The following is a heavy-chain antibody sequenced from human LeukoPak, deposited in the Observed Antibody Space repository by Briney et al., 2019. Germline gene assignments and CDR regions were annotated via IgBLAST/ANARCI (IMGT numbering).Heavy chain of an antibody. CDR3: ARDLDSGSYFNIVPDY. J-gene: IGHJ4*02. D-gene: IGHD1-26*01. CDR1: GFTFSSYG. Sequence: PGRSLRLSCAASGFTFSSYGMHWVRQAPGKGLEWVAVISYDGSNKYYADSVKGRFTISRDNSKNTLYLQMNSLRAEDTAVYYCARDLDSGSYFNIVPDYWGQGTLVTVSS. CDR2: ISYDGSNK. V-gene: IGHV3-30*03.